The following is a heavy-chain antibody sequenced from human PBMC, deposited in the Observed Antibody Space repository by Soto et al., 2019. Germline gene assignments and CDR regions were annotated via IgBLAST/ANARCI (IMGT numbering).Heavy chain of an antibody. V-gene: IGHV3-23*01. CDR2: ISGSGGST. CDR3: AKEGGYSGYDSLGYYYYYMDV. Sequence: EVQLLESGGGLVQPGGSLRLSCAASGFTFSSYAMSWVRQAPGKGLEWVSAISGSGGSTYYADSVKGRFTISRDNSKNTLYLQMNSLRAEDTAVYYYAKEGGYSGYDSLGYYYYYMDVWGKGTTVTVSS. D-gene: IGHD5-12*01. J-gene: IGHJ6*03. CDR1: GFTFSSYA.